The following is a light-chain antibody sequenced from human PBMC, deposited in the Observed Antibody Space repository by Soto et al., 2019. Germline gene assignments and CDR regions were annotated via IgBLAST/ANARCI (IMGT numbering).Light chain of an antibody. CDR2: KAS. Sequence: DIQMTQSPSTLSASVGDIVTITCRASQSISSWLAWYQQKPGKAPKLLIYKASTLKSGVPSRFIGSRSRTEYTLTISSLQPDYFATYFCQRYNSYSEAFGQGTKVDIK. V-gene: IGKV1-5*03. CDR3: QRYNSYSEA. CDR1: QSISSW. J-gene: IGKJ1*01.